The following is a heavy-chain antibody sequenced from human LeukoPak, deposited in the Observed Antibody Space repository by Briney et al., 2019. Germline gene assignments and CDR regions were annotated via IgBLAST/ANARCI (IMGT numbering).Heavy chain of an antibody. J-gene: IGHJ3*02. CDR3: ARGYYDARGDSNPFDI. CDR1: GGSISSSY. CDR2: TSHSGST. D-gene: IGHD3-22*01. Sequence: SETLSLTCTVSGGSISSSYWSWIRQPPGRGLEWIGYTSHSGSTNYKPSLKSRVSISVDTSKNQFSLKLTSVTAADTAMYYCARGYYDARGDSNPFDIWGQGTMVTVPS. V-gene: IGHV4-59*01.